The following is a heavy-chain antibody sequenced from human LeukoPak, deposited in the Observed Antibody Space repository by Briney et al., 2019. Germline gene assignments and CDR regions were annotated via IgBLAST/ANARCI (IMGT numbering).Heavy chain of an antibody. J-gene: IGHJ5*02. Sequence: ASVKVSCKASGGTFSSYAISWVRQAPGQGLEWMGWINPNSGGTNYAQKFQGRVTMTRDTSISTAYMELSRLRSDDTAVYYCARVNIQGNRDGYNYNWFDPWGQETLVTVSS. CDR3: ARVNIQGNRDGYNYNWFDP. D-gene: IGHD5-24*01. CDR1: GGTFSSYA. CDR2: INPNSGGT. V-gene: IGHV1-2*02.